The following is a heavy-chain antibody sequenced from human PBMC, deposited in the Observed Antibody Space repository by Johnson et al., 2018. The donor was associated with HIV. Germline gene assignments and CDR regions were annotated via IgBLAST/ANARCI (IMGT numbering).Heavy chain of an antibody. D-gene: IGHD3-22*01. Sequence: EQLVESGGGVVRPGGSLRLSCAASGFTFDDYGMSWVRQAPGKGLEWVSGINWNSGSIGYADSVKGRFTISRDNAKNSLYLQMNSLRAEDTALYYCAKGTWYYDSSGYSDPAFDIWGQGTMVTVSS. J-gene: IGHJ3*02. CDR2: INWNSGSI. CDR3: AKGTWYYDSSGYSDPAFDI. CDR1: GFTFDDYG. V-gene: IGHV3-20*04.